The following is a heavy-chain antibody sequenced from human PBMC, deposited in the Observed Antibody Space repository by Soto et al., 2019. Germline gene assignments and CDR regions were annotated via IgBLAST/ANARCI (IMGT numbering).Heavy chain of an antibody. D-gene: IGHD6-19*01. Sequence: EVQLVESGGGSIQPGGSLRLSCAASGFAVSSKYMTWVRQAPGKGLEWVSVIYGGGTTYYADSVKGRFTISRDTSKNTLYLKMNSLRAEDTAVYYCVQTTGWPGFDFWGQGTLVTVSS. CDR2: IYGGGTT. CDR1: GFAVSSKY. J-gene: IGHJ4*02. CDR3: VQTTGWPGFDF. V-gene: IGHV3-53*01.